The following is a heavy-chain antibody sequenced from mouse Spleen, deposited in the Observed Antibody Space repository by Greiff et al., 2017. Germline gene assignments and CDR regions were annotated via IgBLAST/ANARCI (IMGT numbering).Heavy chain of an antibody. Sequence: VQLVESGPELVKPGASVKLSCKASGYTFTSYDINWVKQRPGQGLEWIGWIYPRDGRSKNNEKFKGKATLTVDTSSSTAYMEVYSLTSEDSAVYFCARGGVYFDYWGQGTILTVSS. J-gene: IGHJ2*01. CDR1: GYTFTSYD. V-gene: IGHV1-85*01. CDR3: ARGGVYFDY. CDR2: IYPRDGRS. D-gene: IGHD1-3*01.